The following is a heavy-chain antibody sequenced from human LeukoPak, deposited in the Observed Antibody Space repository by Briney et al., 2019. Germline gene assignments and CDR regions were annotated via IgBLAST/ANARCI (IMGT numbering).Heavy chain of an antibody. J-gene: IGHJ6*03. CDR2: ISYDGSNK. Sequence: GGSLRLSCAASGFTFSSYAMHWVRQAPGKGLEWVAVISYDGSNKYYADSVKGRFTISRDNSKNTLYLQMNSLRAGDTAVYYCASSPVVRGVIKHSNSYRDVWGKGTTVTVSS. D-gene: IGHD3-10*01. CDR1: GFTFSSYA. CDR3: ASSPVVRGVIKHSNSYRDV. V-gene: IGHV3-30*01.